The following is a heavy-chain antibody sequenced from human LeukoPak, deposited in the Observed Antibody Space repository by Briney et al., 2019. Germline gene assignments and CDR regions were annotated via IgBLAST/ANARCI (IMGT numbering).Heavy chain of an antibody. CDR1: GGSISSSSHY. J-gene: IGHJ5*02. V-gene: IGHV4-39*01. CDR2: FSSSGST. Sequence: PSETLSLTCTVSGGSISSSSHYWGWIRQPPGKGLEWIGSFSSSGSTHYNPALKSRLSISVDTSKNQFSLTLSSVTAAETAVYYCVRAAATGTVYWFDPWGQGTLVTVSS. CDR3: VRAAATGTVYWFDP. D-gene: IGHD6-13*01.